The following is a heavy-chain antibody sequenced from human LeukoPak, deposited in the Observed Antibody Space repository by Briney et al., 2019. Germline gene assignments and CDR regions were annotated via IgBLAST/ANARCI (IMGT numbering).Heavy chain of an antibody. V-gene: IGHV4-59*01. D-gene: IGHD1-1*01. CDR3: ARAQLERRYYFDY. CDR2: IYYSGST. CDR1: GGSISSYY. J-gene: IGHJ4*02. Sequence: SETLSVTCTVSGGSISSYYWSWIRQPPGKGLEWIGYIYYSGSTNYNPSLKSRVTISVDTSKNQFSLKLSSVTAADTAVYYCARAQLERRYYFDYWGQGTLVTVSS.